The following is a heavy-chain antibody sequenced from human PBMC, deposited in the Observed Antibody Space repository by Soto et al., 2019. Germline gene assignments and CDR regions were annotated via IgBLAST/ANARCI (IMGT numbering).Heavy chain of an antibody. V-gene: IGHV1-18*01. J-gene: IGHJ6*02. D-gene: IGHD6-13*01. CDR1: GYNFTRFG. CDR2: MGAHSGHT. Sequence: QFQLVQSGAEVKKPGASVKVSCKASGYNFTRFGISWVRQAPGHGLEGMGWMGAHSGHTRQEQKFQGRFTMTTAASMNTANIDLRSLASDDTALDYCGREGQQLAQEDYDQFNGMDVWGHGTTVIVSS. CDR3: GREGQQLAQEDYDQFNGMDV.